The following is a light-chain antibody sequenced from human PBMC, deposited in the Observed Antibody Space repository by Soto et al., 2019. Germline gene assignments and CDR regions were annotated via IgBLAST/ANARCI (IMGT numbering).Light chain of an antibody. CDR1: QTISNF. CDR3: QQYKSYPWT. Sequence: DIQMTQSPSTLSAFVGDSVAITCRASQTISNFLAWYQQKPGNAPKLLFYRASNLEGGVPSRFSGGGSGTEFTLTINSLQPDDSATYYCQQYKSYPWTFGQGTKVEIK. J-gene: IGKJ1*01. V-gene: IGKV1-5*03. CDR2: RAS.